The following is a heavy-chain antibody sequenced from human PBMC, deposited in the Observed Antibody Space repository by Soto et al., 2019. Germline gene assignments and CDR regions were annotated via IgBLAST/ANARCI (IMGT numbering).Heavy chain of an antibody. CDR1: GFTFSSYG. J-gene: IGHJ3*02. Sequence: PGGSLRLSCAASGFTFSSYGMHWVRQAPGKGLEWVAVIWYDGSNKYYADSVKGRFTISRDNSKNTLYLQMNSLRAEDTAVYYCARAQGYSSGWGAFDIWGQGTMVTDSS. D-gene: IGHD6-19*01. V-gene: IGHV3-33*01. CDR2: IWYDGSNK. CDR3: ARAQGYSSGWGAFDI.